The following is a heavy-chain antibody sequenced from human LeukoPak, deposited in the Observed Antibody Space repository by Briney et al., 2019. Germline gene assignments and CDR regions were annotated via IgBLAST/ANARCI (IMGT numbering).Heavy chain of an antibody. D-gene: IGHD3-10*01. Sequence: QAGGSLRLSCAASGFTFSSYSMNWVRQAPGKGLAWVSAISGSGGSTYYADSVKGRFTISRDNSKNTLYLQMNSLRAEDMAVYYCAKVKTPQYGSGSWLWFDPWGQGTLVTVSS. J-gene: IGHJ5*02. CDR3: AKVKTPQYGSGSWLWFDP. V-gene: IGHV3-23*01. CDR1: GFTFSSYS. CDR2: ISGSGGST.